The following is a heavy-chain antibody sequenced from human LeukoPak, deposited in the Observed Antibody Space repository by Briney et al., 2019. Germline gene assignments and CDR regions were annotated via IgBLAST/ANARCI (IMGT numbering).Heavy chain of an antibody. CDR1: GYTFTAYY. CDR3: ARGAYYGSRSYYLLDAFDI. J-gene: IGHJ3*02. Sequence: ASVKVSCKASGYTFTAYYMHWVRQAPGPELEWMGWIDPNSGGTNYAQKSQGRVTMTRDTSISTAYMELTWLRSDDTAVYYCARGAYYGSRSYYLLDAFDIWGQGTMVTVSS. V-gene: IGHV1-2*02. D-gene: IGHD3-10*01. CDR2: IDPNSGGT.